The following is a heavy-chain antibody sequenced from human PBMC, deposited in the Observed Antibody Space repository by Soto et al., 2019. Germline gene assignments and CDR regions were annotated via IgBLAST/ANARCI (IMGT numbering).Heavy chain of an antibody. CDR2: IYYSGST. V-gene: IGHV4-59*01. CDR3: ARYRNDILTGFDY. Sequence: SETLCLTCTVSGGSISSYYWSWIRHSPGKGLDWIGYIYYSGSTKYNPSLKSRVTISVDTSKNQFSLKLSSVTAADTAVYYCARYRNDILTGFDYWGQGTLVTVSS. J-gene: IGHJ4*02. D-gene: IGHD3-9*01. CDR1: GGSISSYY.